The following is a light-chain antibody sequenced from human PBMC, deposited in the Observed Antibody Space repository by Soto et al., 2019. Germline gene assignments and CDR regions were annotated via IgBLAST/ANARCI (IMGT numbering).Light chain of an antibody. CDR1: SSDVGSYNY. V-gene: IGLV2-14*01. J-gene: IGLJ1*01. Sequence: QSALTQPASVSGSPGQSITISCTGTSSDVGSYNYVSWYQQHPGKAPKLMIYEVSNRPSGVSSRFSGSKSGNTAPLTISGLQPEDEADYYCSSYTSGSTPYVFGTGTKV. CDR2: EVS. CDR3: SSYTSGSTPYV.